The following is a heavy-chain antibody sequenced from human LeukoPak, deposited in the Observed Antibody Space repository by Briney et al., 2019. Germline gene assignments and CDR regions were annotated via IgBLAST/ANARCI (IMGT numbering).Heavy chain of an antibody. CDR1: GGSISSSSYY. CDR2: IYYSGST. D-gene: IGHD3-3*01. J-gene: IGHJ3*02. Sequence: SETLSLTCTVSGGSISSSSYYWGWIRQPPGTGLEWIGSIYYSGSTYYNPSLKSRVTISVDTSKNQFSLKLSSVTAADTAVYYCARHVKPYYDFWSGYEAAGAFDIWGQGTMVTVSS. CDR3: ARHVKPYYDFWSGYEAAGAFDI. V-gene: IGHV4-39*01.